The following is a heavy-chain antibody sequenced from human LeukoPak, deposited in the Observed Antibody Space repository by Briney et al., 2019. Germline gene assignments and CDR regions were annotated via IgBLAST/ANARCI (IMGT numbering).Heavy chain of an antibody. D-gene: IGHD3-10*01. CDR1: GFTFSSYS. J-gene: IGHJ4*02. CDR3: ARAGTTYYYGY. V-gene: IGHV3-21*04. CDR2: ISDSSTYI. Sequence: GGSLRLSCAASGFTFSSYSMNWVRQAPGKGLEWVSCISDSSTYIYYADSVKGRFTISRDNAKNSLYLQMNSLRAEDTAVYYCARAGTTYYYGYWGQGTLVTVSS.